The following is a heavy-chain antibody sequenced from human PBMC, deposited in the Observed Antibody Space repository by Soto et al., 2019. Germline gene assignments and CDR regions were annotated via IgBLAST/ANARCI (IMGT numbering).Heavy chain of an antibody. Sequence: PGGSLRLSCAVSGFTFSAFPMFWVRQAPGKGLEWVAFISYDGRNEDYADSVKGRFTISRDNSKNTLYLQMNSLSSEDTAVYYCTKGVVRPPAYFDSWGQTTLLPVSS. J-gene: IGHJ4*02. D-gene: IGHD3-10*01. CDR1: GFTFSAFP. V-gene: IGHV3-30*18. CDR3: TKGVVRPPAYFDS. CDR2: ISYDGRNE.